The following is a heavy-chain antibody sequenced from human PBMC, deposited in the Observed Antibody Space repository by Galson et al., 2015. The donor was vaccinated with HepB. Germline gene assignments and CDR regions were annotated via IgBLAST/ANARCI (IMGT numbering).Heavy chain of an antibody. CDR1: GFTFDDYA. CDR3: AKFRDAFDI. Sequence: SLRLSCAASGFTFDDYAMHWDRQAPGKGLEWVSGISWNSGSIGYADSVKGRFTISRDNAKNSLYLQMNSLRAEDTALYYCAKFRDAFDIWGQGTMVTVSS. V-gene: IGHV3-9*01. CDR2: ISWNSGSI. J-gene: IGHJ3*02.